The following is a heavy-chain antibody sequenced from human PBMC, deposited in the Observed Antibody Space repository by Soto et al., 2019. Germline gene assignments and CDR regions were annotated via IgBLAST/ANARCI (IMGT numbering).Heavy chain of an antibody. CDR2: IERDDDDK. D-gene: IGHD1-20*01. V-gene: IGHV2-70*13. J-gene: IGHJ6*02. CDR3: ARSIRGPRRFNGMDV. Sequence: PTLVNPTETLTLPCTFSGFSLTSPGMCVSWIRQSPGKALEWLALIERDDDDKYYSTSLKTRLTISKDTRKNQVVLTMANMEPADTATYYCARSIRGPRRFNGMDVWGQGTTVTVSS. CDR1: GFSLTSPGMC.